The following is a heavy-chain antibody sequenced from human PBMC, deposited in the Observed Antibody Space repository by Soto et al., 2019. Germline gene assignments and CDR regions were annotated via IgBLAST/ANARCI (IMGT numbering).Heavy chain of an antibody. CDR3: VRGRTVNDHNDVDS. D-gene: IGHD3-16*01. CDR2: MSYDENSK. V-gene: IGHV3-30-3*01. J-gene: IGHJ4*02. Sequence: VQLVESGGGVVQPGRSLRLSCAASGFTFSSYSMHWVRQAPGKGLEWVAAMSYDENSKYFADSVKGRFTISRDNSKNTLSLPMNSLGPADSAVYYCVRGRTVNDHNDVDSCGQGTLVTVSS. CDR1: GFTFSSYS.